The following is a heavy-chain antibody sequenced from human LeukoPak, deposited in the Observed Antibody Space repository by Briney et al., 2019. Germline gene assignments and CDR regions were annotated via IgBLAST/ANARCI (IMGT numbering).Heavy chain of an antibody. Sequence: GGSLRLSCAASGFTFSSYGMHWVRQAPGKGLEWVAFMRYDGSNKYYADSVKGRFTISRDNSKNTLYLQMNSLRAEDTAVYYCAKVTRDLWFGELLRDAFDIWGQGTMVTVSS. V-gene: IGHV3-30*02. J-gene: IGHJ3*02. CDR1: GFTFSSYG. CDR2: MRYDGSNK. D-gene: IGHD3-10*01. CDR3: AKVTRDLWFGELLRDAFDI.